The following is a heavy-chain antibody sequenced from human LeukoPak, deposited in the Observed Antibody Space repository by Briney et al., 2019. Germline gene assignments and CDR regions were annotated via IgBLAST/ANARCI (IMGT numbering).Heavy chain of an antibody. J-gene: IGHJ5*02. CDR3: AKDIAAGTDWFDP. CDR2: IRYDGSNK. V-gene: IGHV3-30*02. D-gene: IGHD6-13*01. Sequence: GGSLRLSCAASGFTFSSYGMHWVRQAPGKGLEWVAFIRYDGSNKYYADSVKGRFTISRDNSKNTLYLQMNSLRAEDTAVYYCAKDIAAGTDWFDPWGQGTLVTVSS. CDR1: GFTFSSYG.